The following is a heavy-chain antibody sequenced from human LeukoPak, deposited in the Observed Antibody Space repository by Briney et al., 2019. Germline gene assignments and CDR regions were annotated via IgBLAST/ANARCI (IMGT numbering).Heavy chain of an antibody. J-gene: IGHJ4*01. D-gene: IGHD3-10*01. CDR2: IYPSGS. Sequence: SETLPLTCTVSGDSIGSNYWSCIRQPAGKGLEWIGRIYPSGSNYNPSLKSRVTISVDKSKNQFSLKLISVTAADTAMYYCAKSIGSSSGCGKRTLVTVSS. CDR3: AKSIGSSSG. V-gene: IGHV4-4*07. CDR1: GDSIGSNY.